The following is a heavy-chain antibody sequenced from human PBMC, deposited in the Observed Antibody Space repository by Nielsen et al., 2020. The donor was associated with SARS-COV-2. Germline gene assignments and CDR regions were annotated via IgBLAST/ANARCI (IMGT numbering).Heavy chain of an antibody. V-gene: IGHV4-4*02. CDR2: IYHSGST. CDR1: GGSISSSNW. Sequence: SETLSLTCAVSGGSISSSNWWSWVRQPPGKGLEWIGEIYHSGSTNYNPSLKSRVTISVDTSKNQFSLKLSSVTAADTAVYYCARVAGEYQLLEFDYWGQGTLVTVSS. J-gene: IGHJ4*02. D-gene: IGHD2-2*01. CDR3: ARVAGEYQLLEFDY.